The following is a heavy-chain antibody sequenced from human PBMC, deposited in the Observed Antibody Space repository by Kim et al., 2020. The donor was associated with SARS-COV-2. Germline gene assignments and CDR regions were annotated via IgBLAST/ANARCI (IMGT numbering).Heavy chain of an antibody. CDR3: AKAPGDYGDSHFDY. Sequence: YANSVKGRFTSSRDKSKNTLYLQMNSLRAEETAVYYCAKAPGDYGDSHFDYWGQGTLVTVSS. V-gene: IGHV3-23*03. J-gene: IGHJ4*02. D-gene: IGHD4-17*01.